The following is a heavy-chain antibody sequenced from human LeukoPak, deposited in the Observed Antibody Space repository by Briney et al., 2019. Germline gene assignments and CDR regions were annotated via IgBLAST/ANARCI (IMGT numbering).Heavy chain of an antibody. Sequence: ASVKVSCKASGYTFTSYYMHWLRQAPGQGLEWMGIINPSGGSTSYAQKFQGRVTMTRDMSTSTVYMELSSLRSEDTAVYYCARNYYDSSASADYYYYYYMDVWGKGTTVTVSS. CDR2: INPSGGST. CDR3: ARNYYDSSASADYYYYYYMDV. V-gene: IGHV1-46*01. CDR1: GYTFTSYY. D-gene: IGHD3-22*01. J-gene: IGHJ6*03.